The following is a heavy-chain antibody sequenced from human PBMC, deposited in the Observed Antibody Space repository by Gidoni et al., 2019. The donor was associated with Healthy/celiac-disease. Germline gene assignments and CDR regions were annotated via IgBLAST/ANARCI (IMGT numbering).Heavy chain of an antibody. CDR2: VYYSGST. CDR3: ARAPGWLQSSYFDY. J-gene: IGHJ4*02. CDR1: GGSISSGGYY. D-gene: IGHD5-12*01. V-gene: IGHV4-31*03. Sequence: QVQLQESGPGLVKPSQTLSLTCTVSGGSISSGGYYWSWIRQHPGKGLEWMGYVYYSGSTYYHPSLKSRVTISVDTAKNQFSLKLSSVTAADTAVYYCARAPGWLQSSYFDYWGQGTLVTVSS.